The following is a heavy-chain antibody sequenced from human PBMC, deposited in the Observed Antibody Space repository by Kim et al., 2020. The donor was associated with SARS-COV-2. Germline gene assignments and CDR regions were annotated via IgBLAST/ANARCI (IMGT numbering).Heavy chain of an antibody. D-gene: IGHD6-19*01. CDR2: ST. CDR3: ARCIGWYFDY. Sequence: STYYDPSIKSRVNMSVDKSKSLFSLELSSVTAADTAVYYCARCIGWYFDYWGQGTLVTVSS. V-gene: IGHV4-39*01. J-gene: IGHJ4*02.